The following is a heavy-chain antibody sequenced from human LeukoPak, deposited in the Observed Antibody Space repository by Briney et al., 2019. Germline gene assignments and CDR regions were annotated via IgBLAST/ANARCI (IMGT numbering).Heavy chain of an antibody. CDR2: ISGSGGST. CDR1: GFTFSSYA. Sequence: GGSLRLSCAASGFTFSSYAISWVRQAPGKGLEWVSAISGSGGSTYYADSVKGRFTISRDNSKNTLYLQMNSLRAEDTAVYYCARLTYYYGSGSYYDYWGQGTLVTVSS. J-gene: IGHJ4*02. CDR3: ARLTYYYGSGSYYDY. V-gene: IGHV3-23*01. D-gene: IGHD3-10*01.